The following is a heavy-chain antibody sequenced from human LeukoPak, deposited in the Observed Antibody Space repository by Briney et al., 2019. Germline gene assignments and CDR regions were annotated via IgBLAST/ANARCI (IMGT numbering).Heavy chain of an antibody. V-gene: IGHV1-3*01. CDR1: GYTFTSYA. Sequence: ASVKVSCKAPGYTFTSYAMNWVRQAPGQRLEWLGWITVASGNTRYSENLQGRVTLTRDTSANTAYMELHNLKFEDTAVYYCVGGSLGYWGQGTLVTVSP. CDR3: VGGSLGY. CDR2: ITVASGNT. J-gene: IGHJ4*02.